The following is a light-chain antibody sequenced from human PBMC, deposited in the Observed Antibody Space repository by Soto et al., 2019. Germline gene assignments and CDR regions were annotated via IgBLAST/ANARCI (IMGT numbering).Light chain of an antibody. CDR2: EVN. CDR1: SSDVGGYNY. CDR3: TSYAGGNNV. V-gene: IGLV2-8*01. Sequence: QSALTQPPSASGSPGQSVTISCTGTSSDVGGYNYVSWYQQHPGKVPKLIVYEVNKRPSGVPDRFSGSKSGNTASLTVAGLQAEDEADYYCTSYAGGNNVFGTGTKV. J-gene: IGLJ1*01.